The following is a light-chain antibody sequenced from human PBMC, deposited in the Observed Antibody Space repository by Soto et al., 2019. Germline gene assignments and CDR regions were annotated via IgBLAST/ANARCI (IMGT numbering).Light chain of an antibody. CDR1: QSVGSA. V-gene: IGKV3-15*01. Sequence: VLTQSPASLSVSPGQTATLSCRASQSVGSAFGWYQQKPGQAPRLLIYGASTRAAGIPARFRGGGSGADFTLTITSLQFEDFAIYYCQQYNAWPITFGQGTRLEIK. CDR3: QQYNAWPIT. J-gene: IGKJ5*01. CDR2: GAS.